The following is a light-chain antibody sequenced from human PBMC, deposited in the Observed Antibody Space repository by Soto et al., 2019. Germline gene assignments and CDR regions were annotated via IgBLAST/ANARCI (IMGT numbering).Light chain of an antibody. V-gene: IGKV3-20*01. J-gene: IGKJ1*01. Sequence: EMVLTQSPGTLSSSPGERATLSFRASASVSSNYLAWYQQRPGQAPRLLIYAASNTARGIPDRFGGSASGTDFNLAVSRLEPDDGAVYYDQQYGSAPWTVGQGNKV. CDR3: QQYGSAPWT. CDR1: ASVSSNY. CDR2: AAS.